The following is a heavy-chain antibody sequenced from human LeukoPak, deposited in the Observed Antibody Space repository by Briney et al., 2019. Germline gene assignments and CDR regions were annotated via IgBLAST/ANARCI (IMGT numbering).Heavy chain of an antibody. D-gene: IGHD1-7*01. Sequence: GGPLRLSCAASGFTFSSYSVNWVRQAPGKGLEWVSYISSSSSTIYYADSVKGRFTISRDNAKMSLYLQMNSLRDEDTAVYYCAPHRDGNYPFDYWGQGTLVTVSS. CDR3: APHRDGNYPFDY. CDR2: ISSSSSTI. CDR1: GFTFSSYS. J-gene: IGHJ4*02. V-gene: IGHV3-48*02.